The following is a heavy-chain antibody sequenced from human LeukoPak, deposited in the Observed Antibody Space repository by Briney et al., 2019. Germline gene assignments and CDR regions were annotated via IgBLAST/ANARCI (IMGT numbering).Heavy chain of an antibody. V-gene: IGHV1-18*01. J-gene: IGHJ5*02. Sequence: AYNGNTNYAQKLQGRVTMTTDTSTSTAYMELRSLRSDDTAVYYCARDSYYGSGSYPPEFDPWGQGTLVTVSS. CDR2: AYNGNT. D-gene: IGHD3-10*01. CDR3: ARDSYYGSGSYPPEFDP.